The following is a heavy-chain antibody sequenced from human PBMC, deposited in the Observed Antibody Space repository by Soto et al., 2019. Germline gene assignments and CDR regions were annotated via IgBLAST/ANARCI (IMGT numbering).Heavy chain of an antibody. J-gene: IGHJ4*02. CDR1: GFSLSTSGVG. Sequence: GPTLVNPTQTLTLTCTFSGFSLSTSGVGVGWIRQPPGKALEWLALIYWDDDKRYSPSLKSRLTITKDTSKNQVVLTMTNMDPVDTATYYCAHLVTLGLGYCSGGSCYYFDYWGQGTLVTVSS. CDR3: AHLVTLGLGYCSGGSCYYFDY. CDR2: IYWDDDK. V-gene: IGHV2-5*02. D-gene: IGHD2-15*01.